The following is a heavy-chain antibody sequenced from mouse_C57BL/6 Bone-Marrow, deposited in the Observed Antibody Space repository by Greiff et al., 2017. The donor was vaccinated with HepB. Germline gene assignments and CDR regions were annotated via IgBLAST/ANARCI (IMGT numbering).Heavy chain of an antibody. Sequence: QVQLKQSGAELARPGASVKLSCKASGYTFTSYGISWVKQRTGQGLEWIGEIYPRSGNTYYNEKFKGKATLTADKSSSTAYMELRSLTSEDSAVYFCARGFYGSNWGQGTTLTVSS. J-gene: IGHJ2*01. CDR2: IYPRSGNT. CDR1: GYTFTSYG. CDR3: ARGFYGSN. V-gene: IGHV1-81*01. D-gene: IGHD1-1*01.